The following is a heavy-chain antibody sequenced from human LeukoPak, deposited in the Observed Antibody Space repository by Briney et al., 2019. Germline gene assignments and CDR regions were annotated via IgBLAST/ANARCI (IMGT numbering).Heavy chain of an antibody. CDR1: GYSISSGYY. Sequence: PSETLSLTCTVSGYSISSGYYWGWIRQPPGKGLEWIGSIYHSGSTYYNPSLKSRVTISVDTSKNQFSLKVSSVTAADTAVYYCARLGWWDSWGQGTLVTVSS. D-gene: IGHD2-15*01. CDR2: IYHSGST. CDR3: ARLGWWDS. V-gene: IGHV4-38-2*02. J-gene: IGHJ4*02.